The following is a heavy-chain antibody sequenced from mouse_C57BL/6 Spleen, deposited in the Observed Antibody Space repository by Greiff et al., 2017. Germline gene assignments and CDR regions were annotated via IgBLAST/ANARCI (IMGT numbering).Heavy chain of an antibody. CDR3: ARNDYGSRFDY. CDR1: GYTFTTYP. Sequence: QVQLKESGAELVKPGASVKMSCKASGYTFTTYPIEWMKQNPGKSLEWIGNIHPSNDDTKYNEKFKGKATLTVDKSSSTVYLELSRFTSDDSAVYYCARNDYGSRFDYWGQGTTLTVSA. CDR2: IHPSNDDT. V-gene: IGHV1-47*01. D-gene: IGHD1-1*01. J-gene: IGHJ2*01.